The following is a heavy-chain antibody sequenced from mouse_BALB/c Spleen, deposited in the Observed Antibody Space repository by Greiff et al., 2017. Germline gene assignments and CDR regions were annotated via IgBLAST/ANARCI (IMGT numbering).Heavy chain of an antibody. J-gene: IGHJ2*01. V-gene: IGHV1-15*01. CDR2: IDPETGGT. D-gene: IGHD2-1*01. CDR3: TRNYGNYFDY. Sequence: QVQLQQSGAELVRPGASVTLSCKASGYTFTDYEMHWVKQTPVHGLEWIGAIDPETGGTAYNQKFKGKATLTADKSSSTAYMELRSLTSEDSAVYYCTRNYGNYFDYWGQGTTLTVSS. CDR1: GYTFTDYE.